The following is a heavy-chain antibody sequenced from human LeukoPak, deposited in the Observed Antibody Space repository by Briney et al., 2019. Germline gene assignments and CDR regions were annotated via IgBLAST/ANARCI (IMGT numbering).Heavy chain of an antibody. J-gene: IGHJ6*02. D-gene: IGHD2-2*01. CDR3: ARVSPAAVQNYYYYGMGV. V-gene: IGHV1-2*02. CDR1: GYTFTGYY. CDR2: INPNSGGT. Sequence: ASVKVSCKASGYTFTGYYMHWVRQAPGQGLEWMGWINPNSGGTNYAQKFQGRVTMTRDTSISTAYMELSRLRSDDTAVYYCARVSPAAVQNYYYYGMGVWGQGTTVTVSS.